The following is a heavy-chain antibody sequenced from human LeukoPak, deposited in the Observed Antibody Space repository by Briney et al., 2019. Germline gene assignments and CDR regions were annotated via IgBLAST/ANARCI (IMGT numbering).Heavy chain of an antibody. CDR2: IYYIGIT. J-gene: IGHJ4*02. Sequence: PSETLSLTCTVSGGSFNAYYWSWIRQPPGKGLEWIGYIYYIGITNYNPSLKNRVIISVDTSKNQFSLQLSSVTAADTAVYYCARQEIGNCSSSSCYSFDYWGQGTLVTVSS. V-gene: IGHV4-59*01. CDR3: ARQEIGNCSSSSCYSFDY. D-gene: IGHD2-2*02. CDR1: GGSFNAYY.